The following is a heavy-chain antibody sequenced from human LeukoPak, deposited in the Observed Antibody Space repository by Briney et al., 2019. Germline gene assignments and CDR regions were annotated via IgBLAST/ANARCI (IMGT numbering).Heavy chain of an antibody. V-gene: IGHV1-46*01. CDR3: ARDALTYDYSWGSYGHLGIDP. D-gene: IGHD3-16*01. Sequence: ASVKVSCKASGYTFTRYYMHWVRQAPGQGLEWMGIINPSGGTTDYAQKFHGRVTMTRDTSTTTVYKELSSLTSEDTAVYYCARDALTYDYSWGSYGHLGIDPWGQGTLVTVSS. CDR1: GYTFTRYY. CDR2: INPSGGTT. J-gene: IGHJ5*02.